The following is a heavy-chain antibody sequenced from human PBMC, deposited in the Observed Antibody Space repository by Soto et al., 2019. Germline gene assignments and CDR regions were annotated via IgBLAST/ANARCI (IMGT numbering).Heavy chain of an antibody. Sequence: SETLSLTCSVSGGSISSIDYFWSWIRQPPGKGLEWIGFIYHTGTTYYNPSLRSRVTISIDTSKSQFSMKLNSVTAADTAVYYCARVMAAMQNWLDPWGQGTLVNVS. CDR2: IYHTGTT. D-gene: IGHD2-2*01. CDR1: GGSISSIDYF. CDR3: ARVMAAMQNWLDP. J-gene: IGHJ5*02. V-gene: IGHV4-30-4*01.